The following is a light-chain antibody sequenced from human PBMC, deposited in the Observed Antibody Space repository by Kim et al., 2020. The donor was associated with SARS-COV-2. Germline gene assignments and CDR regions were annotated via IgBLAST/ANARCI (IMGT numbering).Light chain of an antibody. Sequence: SYELTQPPSVSVAPGKTASITCGGNNIGSKPIHWYQHKQGQAPVLVIYYTNDRTSGIPERFSGSKSGNTATLTITGVEAGDEADYYCQVWNETSDRVVFGGGTQLTVL. CDR2: YTN. CDR1: NIGSKP. J-gene: IGLJ2*01. CDR3: QVWNETSDRVV. V-gene: IGLV3-21*04.